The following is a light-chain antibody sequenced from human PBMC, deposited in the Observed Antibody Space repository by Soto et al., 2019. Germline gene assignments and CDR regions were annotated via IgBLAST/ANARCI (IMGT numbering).Light chain of an antibody. CDR3: RSHKSSSNYV. CDR2: EVS. Sequence: QSVLTQPASVSGSPGQSITISCTGTSSDVGNYNYVSWYQQHPAKAPNLMIFEVSNRPSGISSRFSGSKSGNTASLTISGLQAEDEADYYCRSHKSSSNYVFGTRTKGTVL. CDR1: SSDVGNYNY. J-gene: IGLJ1*01. V-gene: IGLV2-14*01.